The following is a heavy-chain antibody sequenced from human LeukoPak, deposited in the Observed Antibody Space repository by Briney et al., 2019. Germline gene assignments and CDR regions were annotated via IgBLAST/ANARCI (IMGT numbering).Heavy chain of an antibody. CDR2: MYYSGST. D-gene: IGHD4-17*01. Sequence: SETLSLTCIVSGGSMSSYYWSWIRQLPGKGLEWIGYMYYSGSTNYNYNPSPKSRVTISVDTSKNQFSLKLSSVTAADTAVYYCARGGTMTTVPLWGQGTLVTVPS. CDR1: GGSMSSYY. V-gene: IGHV4-59*08. CDR3: ARGGTMTTVPL. J-gene: IGHJ4*02.